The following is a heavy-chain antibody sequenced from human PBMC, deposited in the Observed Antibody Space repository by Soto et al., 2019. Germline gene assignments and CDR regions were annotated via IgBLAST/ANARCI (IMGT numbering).Heavy chain of an antibody. CDR2: MYHSGST. V-gene: IGHV4-30-2*01. CDR1: GGSISSGGYS. Sequence: SETLSLTCAVSGGSISSGGYSWSWIRQPPGKGLEWIGYMYHSGSTYYNPSLKSRVTISIDRSKNQFSLKLSSVTAADTAVYNCATYDSGGKFDFWGQGTLVTVSS. CDR3: ATYDSGGKFDF. D-gene: IGHD3-22*01. J-gene: IGHJ4*02.